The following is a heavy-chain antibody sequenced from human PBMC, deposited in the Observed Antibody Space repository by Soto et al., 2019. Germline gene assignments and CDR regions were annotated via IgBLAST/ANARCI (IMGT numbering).Heavy chain of an antibody. J-gene: IGHJ6*02. CDR3: GRVRDYGLGTNRHYYGMDV. D-gene: IGHD3-10*01. CDR1: GGSISGYY. V-gene: IGHV4-4*07. Sequence: QVQLQESGPGLVKSSETLSLTCTVSGGSISGYYWSWIRQPAGKGLEWIGRLYTMGSTNYNPSLQSRVTMSVDTSKNEFALKVSSVTAADTAVYFCGRVRDYGLGTNRHYYGMDVWGQGTTVTVSS. CDR2: LYTMGST.